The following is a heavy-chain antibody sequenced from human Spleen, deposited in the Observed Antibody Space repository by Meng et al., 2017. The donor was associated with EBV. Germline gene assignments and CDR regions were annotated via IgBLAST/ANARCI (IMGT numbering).Heavy chain of an antibody. Sequence: VQSGAGMKKPWASVKVSCKTSGYTFTAYYLHWGRQAPGQGLEWLGGLIPMFGAPNYAQKFQGRVTITADESTSTHYMELSSLRSEDTAVYYCASESGRGYTPDYWGQGTLVTVSS. CDR3: ASESGRGYTPDY. CDR1: GYTFTAYY. V-gene: IGHV1-69*13. D-gene: IGHD3-10*01. J-gene: IGHJ4*02. CDR2: LIPMFGAP.